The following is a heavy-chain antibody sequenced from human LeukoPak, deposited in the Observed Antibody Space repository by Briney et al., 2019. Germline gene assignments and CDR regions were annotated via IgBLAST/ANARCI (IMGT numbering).Heavy chain of an antibody. D-gene: IGHD2-15*01. V-gene: IGHV3-23*01. J-gene: IGHJ4*02. CDR1: GFTFSSYA. Sequence: PGGSLRLSCADSGFTFSSYAMSWVRQAPGKGLEWVSAISGSGGNTYYTDSVKGRFTISRDNSKNTLYLQMNSLRAEDTAVYYCARRYCSGGSCYVDYWGQGTLVTVSS. CDR3: ARRYCSGGSCYVDY. CDR2: ISGSGGNT.